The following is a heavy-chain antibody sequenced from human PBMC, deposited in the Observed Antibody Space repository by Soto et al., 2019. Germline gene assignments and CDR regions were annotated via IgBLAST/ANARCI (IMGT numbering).Heavy chain of an antibody. CDR2: IGAGDGKT. Sequence: GASVKVSCKSSGDSFTHYVIHCVRQAPGQRLEWMGWIGAGDGKTHYSQNFQGRVTMTTDTSTSTAYMELRSLRSDDTAVYYCARDPGDYGDYVADYWGQGTLVTVSS. CDR1: GDSFTHYV. J-gene: IGHJ4*02. D-gene: IGHD4-17*01. V-gene: IGHV1-3*01. CDR3: ARDPGDYGDYVADY.